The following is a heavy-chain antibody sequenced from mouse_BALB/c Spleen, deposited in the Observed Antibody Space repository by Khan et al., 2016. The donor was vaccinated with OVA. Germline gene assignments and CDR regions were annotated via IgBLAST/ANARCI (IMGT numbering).Heavy chain of an antibody. D-gene: IGHD2-3*01. CDR3: ARTGYYYFDY. CDR2: ISSGSNTI. V-gene: IGHV5-17*02. Sequence: EVELVESGGGLVQPGGSRKLSCAASEFTFSGFGMHWVRQAPEKGLEWVAFISSGSNTIYYADTVKGRFTISRDNPKKTLFLQMTSLKSEDTAMYFCARTGYYYFDYWGQGTTLTVSS. J-gene: IGHJ2*01. CDR1: EFTFSGFG.